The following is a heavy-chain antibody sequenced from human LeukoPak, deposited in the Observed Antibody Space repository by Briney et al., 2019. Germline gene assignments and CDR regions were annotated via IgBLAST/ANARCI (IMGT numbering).Heavy chain of an antibody. J-gene: IGHJ4*02. V-gene: IGHV4-39*01. Sequence: SETLSLTCTVSGGSISGSSYYWGWIRQPPGKGLGWIGSIYYSGSTYYKPSLKSRVTISVDTSKNQFSLKLSSVTAADTAVYYCARPPGFSTSFWDWGQGTLVTVSS. D-gene: IGHD2-2*01. CDR3: ARPPGFSTSFWD. CDR2: IYYSGST. CDR1: GGSISGSSYY.